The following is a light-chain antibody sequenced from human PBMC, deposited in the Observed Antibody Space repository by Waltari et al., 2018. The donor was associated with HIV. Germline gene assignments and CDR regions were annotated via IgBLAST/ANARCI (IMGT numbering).Light chain of an antibody. J-gene: IGLJ2*01. CDR2: DNN. V-gene: IGLV1-40*01. CDR1: TSNIGADYG. Sequence: TSNIGADYGVHWYRQLPGTAPKLLIYDNNNRPSGVPDRFSGSKSGTSASLAITGLQAEDEADYYCQSYDSGLGGVFGGGTKLIVL. CDR3: QSYDSGLGGV.